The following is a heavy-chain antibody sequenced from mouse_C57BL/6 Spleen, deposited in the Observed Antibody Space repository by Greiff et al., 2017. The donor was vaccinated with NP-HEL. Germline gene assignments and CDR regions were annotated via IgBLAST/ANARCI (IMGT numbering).Heavy chain of an antibody. D-gene: IGHD2-4*01. V-gene: IGHV1-82*01. CDR2: IYPGDGDT. Sequence: VQLQQSGPELVKPGASVKISCKASGYAFSSSWMNWVKQRPGKGLEWIGRIYPGDGDTNYNGKFKGKATLTADKSSSTAYMQLSSLTSEDSAVYFCARRGVYYDYDDLDYWGQGTTLTVSS. CDR3: ARRGVYYDYDDLDY. J-gene: IGHJ2*01. CDR1: GYAFSSSW.